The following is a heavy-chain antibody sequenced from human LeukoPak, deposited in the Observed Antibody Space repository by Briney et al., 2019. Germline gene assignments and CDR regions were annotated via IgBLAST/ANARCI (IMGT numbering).Heavy chain of an antibody. V-gene: IGHV3-23*01. J-gene: IGHJ4*02. Sequence: PGGSLRLSCAASGLTFSSFAMSWVRQAPGKGLEWVSAISASGGTPYSADSVRGRFTISRDNSKNTLYLQVNSLRVEDTAVYYCAKDRDGGTNTRAKGFDYWGQGTLVTVSS. D-gene: IGHD1-7*01. CDR2: ISASGGTP. CDR1: GLTFSSFA. CDR3: AKDRDGGTNTRAKGFDY.